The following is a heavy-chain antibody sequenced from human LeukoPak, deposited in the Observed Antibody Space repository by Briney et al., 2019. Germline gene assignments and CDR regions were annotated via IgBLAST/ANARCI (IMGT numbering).Heavy chain of an antibody. J-gene: IGHJ5*02. CDR3: ARHRYYYGSGSYLFDP. CDR2: IYYSGST. D-gene: IGHD3-10*01. Sequence: SETLSLTCAVSGYSISSGYYWGWIRQPPGKGLEWIGSIYYSGSTYYNPSLKSRVTISVDTSKNQFSLKLSSVTAADTAVYYCARHRYYYGSGSYLFDPWGQGTLVTVSS. V-gene: IGHV4-38-2*01. CDR1: GYSISSGYY.